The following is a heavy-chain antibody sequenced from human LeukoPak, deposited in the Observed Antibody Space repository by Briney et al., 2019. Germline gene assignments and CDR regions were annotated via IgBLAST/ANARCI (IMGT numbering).Heavy chain of an antibody. V-gene: IGHV3-21*01. CDR2: ISSSSYI. CDR3: ADDFWSGYPLT. CDR1: GFTISSYS. D-gene: IGHD3-3*01. Sequence: GGSLRLSCAASGFTISSYSMNWVRQAPGKGLEWVSSISSSSYIYYADSVKGRFTISRDNAKNSLYLQMNSLRAEDTAVYYCADDFWSGYPLTWGQGTLVTVSS. J-gene: IGHJ5*02.